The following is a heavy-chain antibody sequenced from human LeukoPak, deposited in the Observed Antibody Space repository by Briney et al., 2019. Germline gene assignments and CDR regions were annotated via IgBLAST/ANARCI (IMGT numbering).Heavy chain of an antibody. D-gene: IGHD2-2*01. CDR2: IYYSGST. V-gene: IGHV4-59*01. Sequence: SETLSLTCTVSGDSINSYYWTWIRQPPGKGLEWIGYIYYSGSTNYNPSLKSRVTISVDTSKNQFSLKLSSVTAADTAVYYCARVPPGYCSSTSCSDAFDIWGQGTMVTVSS. CDR3: ARVPPGYCSSTSCSDAFDI. J-gene: IGHJ3*02. CDR1: GDSINSYY.